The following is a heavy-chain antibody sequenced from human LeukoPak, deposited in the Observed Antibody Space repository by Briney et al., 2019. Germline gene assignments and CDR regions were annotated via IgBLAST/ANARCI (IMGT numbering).Heavy chain of an antibody. CDR1: GGTFSSYA. V-gene: IGHV1-69*04. CDR2: IIPILGIA. CDR3: ARDMDCSGGSCYSRAAYYYYGMDV. Sequence: SVTLSCKASGGTFSSYAISWVRQAPGQGLEWMGRIIPILGIANYAQKFQGRVTITADKSTSTAYMELSSLRSEDTAVYYCARDMDCSGGSCYSRAAYYYYGMDVWGQGTTVTVAS. J-gene: IGHJ6*02. D-gene: IGHD2-15*01.